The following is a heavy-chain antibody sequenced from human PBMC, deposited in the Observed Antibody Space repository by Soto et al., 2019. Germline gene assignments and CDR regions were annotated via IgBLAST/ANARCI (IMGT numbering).Heavy chain of an antibody. V-gene: IGHV3-23*01. CDR1: GFTFSSYA. CDR3: AKSSVRWQPRGWFDP. D-gene: IGHD3-10*01. CDR2: ISGSGGST. Sequence: EVQLLESGGGLVQPGGSLRLSCAASGFTFSSYAMSWVRQAPGKGLEWVPAISGSGGSTYYAESVKGRFTISRDNSKNTLYLQMKSLRAEDTAVSYCAKSSVRWQPRGWFDPWGQGTLVTVSS. J-gene: IGHJ5*02.